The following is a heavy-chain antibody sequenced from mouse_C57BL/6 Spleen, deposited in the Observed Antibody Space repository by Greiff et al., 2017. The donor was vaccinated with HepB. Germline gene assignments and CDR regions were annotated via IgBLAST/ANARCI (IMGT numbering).Heavy chain of an antibody. V-gene: IGHV5-17*01. CDR3: ARSFITTYYYAMDY. J-gene: IGHJ4*01. Sequence: EVYLVESGGGLVKPGGSLKLSCAASGFTFSDYGMHWVRQAPEKGLEWVAYISSGSSTIYYADTVKGRFTISRDNAKNTLFLQMTSLRSEDTAMYYCARSFITTYYYAMDYWGQGTSVTVSS. D-gene: IGHD1-1*01. CDR2: ISSGSSTI. CDR1: GFTFSDYG.